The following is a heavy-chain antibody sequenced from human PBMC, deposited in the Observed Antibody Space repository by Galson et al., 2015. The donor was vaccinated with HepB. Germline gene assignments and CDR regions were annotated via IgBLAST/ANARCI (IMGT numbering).Heavy chain of an antibody. J-gene: IGHJ5*02. Sequence: SLRLPCAASGFTFSGSAIHWVRQTSGKGLEWVGRIGSKANNNETADAASVQGRFTISRDDSKNTAFLQMNTLNTEDTAVYYCARLGDFSGYSSAWGQGTLVTVSS. D-gene: IGHD6-25*01. CDR3: ARLGDFSGYSSA. CDR2: IGSKANNNET. CDR1: GFTFSGSA. V-gene: IGHV3-73*01.